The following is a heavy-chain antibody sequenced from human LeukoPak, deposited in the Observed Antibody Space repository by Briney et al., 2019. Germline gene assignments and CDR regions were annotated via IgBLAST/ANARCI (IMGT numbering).Heavy chain of an antibody. CDR1: GYTFTGYY. J-gene: IGHJ3*02. V-gene: IGHV1-2*02. CDR3: ARNRKRREYYYDSSGYCCDAFDI. D-gene: IGHD3-22*01. Sequence: ASVKVSCKASGYTFTGYYMQWVRQAPGQGLEWMGWINPNSGGTNYAQKFQGRVTMTRDTSISTAYMELSRLRSDDTAVYYYARNRKRREYYYDSSGYCCDAFDIWGQGTMVTVSS. CDR2: INPNSGGT.